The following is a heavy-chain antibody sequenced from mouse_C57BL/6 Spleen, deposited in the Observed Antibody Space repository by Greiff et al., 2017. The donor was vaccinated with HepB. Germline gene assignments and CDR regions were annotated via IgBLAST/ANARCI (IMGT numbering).Heavy chain of an antibody. CDR2: IRSKSNNYAT. V-gene: IGHV10-1*01. D-gene: IGHD2-5*01. J-gene: IGHJ4*01. CDR1: GFSFNTYA. CDR3: VRHGSNGEYYAMDY. Sequence: GGGLVQPKGSLKLSCAASGFSFNTYAMNWVRQAPGKGLEWVARIRSKSNNYATYYADSVKDRFTISRDDSESMLYLQMNNLKTEDTAMYYCVRHGSNGEYYAMDYWGQGTSVTVSS.